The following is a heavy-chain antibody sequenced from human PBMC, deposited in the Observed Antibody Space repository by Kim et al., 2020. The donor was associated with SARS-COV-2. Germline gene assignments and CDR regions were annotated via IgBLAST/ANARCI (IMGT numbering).Heavy chain of an antibody. CDR2: ISGSGGST. J-gene: IGHJ5*02. V-gene: IGHV3-23*01. D-gene: IGHD6-13*01. CDR3: AKAKVAYSINNWFDP. Sequence: GGSLRLSCAASGFTFSSYAMSWVRQAPGKGLEWVSAISGSGGSTYYADSVKGRFTISRDNSKNTLYLQMNSLRAEDTAVYYCAKAKVAYSINNWFDPWGQGTLVTVSS. CDR1: GFTFSSYA.